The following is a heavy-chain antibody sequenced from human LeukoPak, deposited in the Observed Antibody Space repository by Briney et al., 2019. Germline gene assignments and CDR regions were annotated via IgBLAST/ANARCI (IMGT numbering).Heavy chain of an antibody. D-gene: IGHD3-10*01. CDR2: IGYDGNNK. J-gene: IGHJ4*02. V-gene: IGHV3-30*02. CDR1: GFTLSRYG. Sequence: GGSLRLSCEASGFTLSRYGMHWVRQAPGKGLEWVAFIGYDGNNKFYADSVKGRFTISRDNSKNTLYLQMNSLRAEDTAVYYCAKEYDFYGSGSYPDYWGQGTLVTVSS. CDR3: AKEYDFYGSGSYPDY.